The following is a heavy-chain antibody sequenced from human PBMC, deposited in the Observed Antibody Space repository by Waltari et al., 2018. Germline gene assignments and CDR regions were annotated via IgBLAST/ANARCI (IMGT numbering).Heavy chain of an antibody. CDR1: GSTFTEYP. J-gene: IGHJ4*02. D-gene: IGHD3-22*01. Sequence: QLQFTQSECDVKEPGASLKVSCKASGSTFTEYPISCIRQAPGQGPEWMGWTNVYNGDTKYSQKFLGRVSMNADKYATTAYVELRSLTYDDTAVYFCARSRVFRDNSGPFDYWGQGTLITVTS. CDR2: TNVYNGDT. CDR3: ARSRVFRDNSGPFDY. V-gene: IGHV1-18*01.